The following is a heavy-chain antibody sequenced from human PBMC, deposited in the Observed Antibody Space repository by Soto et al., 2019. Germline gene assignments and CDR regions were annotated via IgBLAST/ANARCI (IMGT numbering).Heavy chain of an antibody. CDR2: IYYSGST. V-gene: IGHV4-31*03. D-gene: IGHD3-16*01. CDR1: GGSISSGGYY. Sequence: SETLSLTCTVSGGSISSGGYYWSWIRQHPGKGLEWIGYIYYSGSTYYNPSLRSRVTISVDTSKNQFSLKLSSVTAADTAVYYCARVLVVWGNNPLFDPWGQGTLVTVSS. CDR3: ARVLVVWGNNPLFDP. J-gene: IGHJ5*02.